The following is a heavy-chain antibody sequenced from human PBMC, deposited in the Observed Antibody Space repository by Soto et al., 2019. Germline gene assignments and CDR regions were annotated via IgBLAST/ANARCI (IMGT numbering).Heavy chain of an antibody. D-gene: IGHD6-13*01. Sequence: QVQLQESGPGLVKTSQTLSLTCTVSGGPVINGDSYLNWIRQHPEKGLEWMGYIKYRGTTNYNAALKSRILISVDTSKNQFSLRLTSVTAADTAVYYCARDAPGAAPYWGQGTLVTVSS. J-gene: IGHJ4*02. V-gene: IGHV4-31*03. CDR1: GGPVINGDSY. CDR2: IKYRGTT. CDR3: ARDAPGAAPY.